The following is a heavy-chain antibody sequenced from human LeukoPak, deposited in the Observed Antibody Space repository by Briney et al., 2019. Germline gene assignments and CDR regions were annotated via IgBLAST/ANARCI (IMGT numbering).Heavy chain of an antibody. J-gene: IGHJ4*02. V-gene: IGHV3-30*04. CDR2: ISYDGSDK. CDR1: GFTFGSYE. Sequence: PGGSLRLSCAASGFTFGSYEMNWVRQAPGKGLEWVAVISYDGSDKYYADSVKGRFTISRDNSKNTLFLQMNSLRAEDTAVYFCARDVGGGDTFDYWGQGTLVTVSS. D-gene: IGHD2-21*02. CDR3: ARDVGGGDTFDY.